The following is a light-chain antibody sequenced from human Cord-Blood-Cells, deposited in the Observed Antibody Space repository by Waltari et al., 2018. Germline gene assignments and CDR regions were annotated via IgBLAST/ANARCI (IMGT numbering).Light chain of an antibody. CDR2: EVS. V-gene: IGLV2-14*01. J-gene: IGLJ1*01. Sequence: QSALTQPAPVSGSPGQSITIPCTGTRSDVGGYNHVSWYQQHPGKAPKLMIYEVSNRPSGVSNRFSGSKSGNTASLTISGLQAEDEADYYCSSYTSSSTYVFGTGTKVTVL. CDR1: RSDVGGYNH. CDR3: SSYTSSSTYV.